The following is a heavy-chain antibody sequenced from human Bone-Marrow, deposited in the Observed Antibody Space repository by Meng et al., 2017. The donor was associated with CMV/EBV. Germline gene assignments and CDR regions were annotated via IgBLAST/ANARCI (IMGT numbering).Heavy chain of an antibody. Sequence: GSLRLSCTVSGGSISGYFWSWIRQPPGKGLEWIAYIHYSGSSIYNPSLKSRVTMSVDTSANQFSLRLSSVTAADTAVYYCAIDSSGYYPSGTDVWGQGTTVTVSS. J-gene: IGHJ6*02. CDR2: IHYSGSS. D-gene: IGHD3-22*01. CDR1: GGSISGYF. V-gene: IGHV4-59*01. CDR3: AIDSSGYYPSGTDV.